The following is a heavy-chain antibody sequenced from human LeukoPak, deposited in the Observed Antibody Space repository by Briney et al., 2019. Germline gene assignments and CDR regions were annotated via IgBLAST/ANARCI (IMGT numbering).Heavy chain of an antibody. CDR2: IKRDGSER. J-gene: IGHJ5*02. CDR1: GFTFSTFW. Sequence: GGSLRLSCEASGFTFSTFWMTWVRQVPGKGLEWVANIKRDGSERNYVDSVKGRFTISRDNAKNSLYLQMNSLRAEDTAVYYCARGASSSPWGQGTLVTVSS. D-gene: IGHD6-13*01. CDR3: ARGASSSP. V-gene: IGHV3-7*03.